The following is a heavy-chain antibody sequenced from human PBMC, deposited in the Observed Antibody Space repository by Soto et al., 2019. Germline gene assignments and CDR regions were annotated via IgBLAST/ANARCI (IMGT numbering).Heavy chain of an antibody. CDR1: GFTFSSYD. D-gene: IGHD3-22*01. J-gene: IGHJ3*02. Sequence: GGSLRLSCAASGFTFSSYDMHWVRQATGKGLEWVSAIGTAGDTYYPGSVKGRFTISRENAKNSLYLQMNSLRAEDTAVYYCARGPGYYDSSGYLSAFDIWGQGTMVTVS. CDR2: IGTAGDT. V-gene: IGHV3-13*01. CDR3: ARGPGYYDSSGYLSAFDI.